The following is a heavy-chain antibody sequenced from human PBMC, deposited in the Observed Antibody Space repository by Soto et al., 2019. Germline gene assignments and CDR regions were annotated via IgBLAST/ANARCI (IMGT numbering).Heavy chain of an antibody. CDR1: GFTFSSYA. CDR3: ARGAAPRWIRVFDY. CDR2: ISYDGSNI. V-gene: IGHV3-30*04. Sequence: QVQLVESGGGVVQPGGSLRLSCAASGFTFSSYAMYWVRQAPGEGLEWVAVISYDGSNIFYADSVKGRFTISRDDSKNTLFLQMNSLRAEHTAVYYCARGAAPRWIRVFDYWGQGTLVTVSS. J-gene: IGHJ4*02. D-gene: IGHD5-18*01.